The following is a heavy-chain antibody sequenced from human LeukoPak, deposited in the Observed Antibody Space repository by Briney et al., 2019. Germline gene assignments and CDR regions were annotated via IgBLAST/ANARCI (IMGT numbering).Heavy chain of an antibody. CDR2: ISAGGYNT. D-gene: IGHD2-15*01. CDR1: GFTFSSYA. Sequence: GGSLRLSCAASGFTFSSYAMTWVRQAPGKGLEWVSSISAGGYNTYYADSVRGRFTISRDKSKNTLYLQMNSLRAEDTAVYYCARGYCSGGSCYPYYFDYWGQGTLVTVSS. J-gene: IGHJ4*02. V-gene: IGHV3-23*01. CDR3: ARGYCSGGSCYPYYFDY.